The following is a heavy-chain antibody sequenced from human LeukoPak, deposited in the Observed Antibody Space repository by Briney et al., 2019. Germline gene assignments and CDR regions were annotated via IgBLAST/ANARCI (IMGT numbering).Heavy chain of an antibody. CDR3: ARRFLGYCSSTSCYTGYWYFDL. Sequence: SQTLSLTCTVSGGSISSGDYYWSWLRQPPGKGLEWIGSIYHSGSTYYNPSLKSRVTISVDTSKNQFSLKLSSVTVADTAVYYCARRFLGYCSSTSCYTGYWYFDLWGRGTLVTVSS. D-gene: IGHD2-2*01. CDR1: GGSISSGDYY. CDR2: IYHSGST. J-gene: IGHJ2*01. V-gene: IGHV4-30-4*08.